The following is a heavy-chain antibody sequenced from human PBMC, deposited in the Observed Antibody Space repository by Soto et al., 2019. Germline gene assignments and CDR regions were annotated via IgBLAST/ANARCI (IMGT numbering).Heavy chain of an antibody. CDR1: GYTLTELS. CDR2: FDPEDGET. V-gene: IGHV1-24*01. D-gene: IGHD4-17*01. CDR3: AADYGEGYASS. J-gene: IGHJ4*02. Sequence: ASVKVSCKVSGYTLTELSMHWVRQAPGKGLEWMGGFDPEDGETIYAQKFQGRVTVTEDTSTDTAYMELSSLRSEDTAVYYCAADYGEGYASSWGQGTLVTVSS.